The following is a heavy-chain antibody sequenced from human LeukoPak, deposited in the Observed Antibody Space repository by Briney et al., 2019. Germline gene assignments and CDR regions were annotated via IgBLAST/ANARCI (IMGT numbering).Heavy chain of an antibody. CDR2: INPNSGDT. CDR1: GYTFTVYY. D-gene: IGHD2-15*01. Sequence: ASVKVSCKASGYTFTVYYMYWVRQAPGQGLEWMGRINPNSGDTDYAQNFQGRVTMTRDTSISTAHMELTNLRSDDTAVYYCARGYCSGGTCYLVENWFDPWGQGTLVTVSS. CDR3: ARGYCSGGTCYLVENWFDP. V-gene: IGHV1-2*06. J-gene: IGHJ5*02.